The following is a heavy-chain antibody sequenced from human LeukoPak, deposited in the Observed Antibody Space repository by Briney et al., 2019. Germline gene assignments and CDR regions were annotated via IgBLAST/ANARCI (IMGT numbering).Heavy chain of an antibody. V-gene: IGHV1-2*02. Sequence: GASVKVSCKASGYTFTGYYMHWVRQAPGQGLEWMGWINPNSGGTNYAQKFQGRVTMTRDTSISTAYMELSRLRSDDTAVYYCARGIKGYGYAFDIWGQGTMVTVSS. CDR1: GYTFTGYY. J-gene: IGHJ3*02. D-gene: IGHD5-18*01. CDR2: INPNSGGT. CDR3: ARGIKGYGYAFDI.